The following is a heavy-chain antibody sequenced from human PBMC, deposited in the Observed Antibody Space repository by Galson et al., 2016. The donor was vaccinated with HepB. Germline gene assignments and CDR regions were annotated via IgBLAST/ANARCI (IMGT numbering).Heavy chain of an antibody. CDR3: ARHDRSYRYDQSRWYFDL. V-gene: IGHV5-10-1*01. CDR2: IDPSDSYV. CDR1: AYSFTGYW. J-gene: IGHJ2*01. D-gene: IGHD5-18*01. Sequence: QSGAEVKKPGEPLRISCKGSAYSFTGYWFSWVRQMPGEGLEWMGRIDPSDSYVKYSPSFEGHVTFSVDKSLRTVYLEWRSLKASDTAIYYCARHDRSYRYDQSRWYFDLWGRGTLVTVSS.